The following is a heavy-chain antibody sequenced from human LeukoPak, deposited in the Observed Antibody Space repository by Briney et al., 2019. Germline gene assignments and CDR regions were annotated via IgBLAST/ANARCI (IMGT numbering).Heavy chain of an antibody. D-gene: IGHD5-24*01. CDR2: ISANGGST. CDR3: VGDGRDGYNKYFHQ. V-gene: IGHV3-64D*06. CDR1: GFTFSTYV. Sequence: GGSLRLSCSASGFTFSTYVIHWVRQAPGKGLEYVSVISANGGSTSYADSMKGRFITSRDNSKNTVYLQMSSLRAEDTATYYCVGDGRDGYNKYFHQWGQGTLVTISS. J-gene: IGHJ1*01.